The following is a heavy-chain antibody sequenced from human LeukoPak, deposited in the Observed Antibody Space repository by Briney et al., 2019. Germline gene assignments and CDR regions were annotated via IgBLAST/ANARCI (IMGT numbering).Heavy chain of an antibody. J-gene: IGHJ6*02. D-gene: IGHD3-9*01. CDR3: AKDLRYHNYGMDV. V-gene: IGHV3-23*01. CDR2: ISGSGGST. CDR1: GFTFSSYA. Sequence: GGSLRLSCAASGFTFSSYAMSWVRQAPGKGLEWVSAISGSGGSTYYADSVKGRFTVSRDDSKNTLYLQMNSLRAEDTAVYYCAKDLRYHNYGMDVWGQGTTVTVSS.